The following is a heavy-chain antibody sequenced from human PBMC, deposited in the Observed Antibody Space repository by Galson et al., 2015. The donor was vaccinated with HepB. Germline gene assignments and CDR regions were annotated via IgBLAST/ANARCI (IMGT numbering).Heavy chain of an antibody. D-gene: IGHD2-21*02. CDR2: IIPILGIA. V-gene: IGHV1-69*02. Sequence: SVKVSCKASGGTFSSHTFTWVRQAPGQGLEWMGRIIPILGIANYAQKCQGRVTITADKSTSTAYMELSSLRSDDTAVYYCASGGCGGDCFGSVGFDPWGQGTLVTVSS. J-gene: IGHJ5*02. CDR1: GGTFSSHT. CDR3: ASGGCGGDCFGSVGFDP.